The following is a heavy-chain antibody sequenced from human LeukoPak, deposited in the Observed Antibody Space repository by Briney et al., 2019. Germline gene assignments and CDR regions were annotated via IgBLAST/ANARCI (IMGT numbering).Heavy chain of an antibody. D-gene: IGHD6-13*01. CDR3: ARQGHQIAAVGATTLFDY. J-gene: IGHJ4*02. CDR2: IYYSGST. V-gene: IGHV4-59*08. CDR1: GGSINSYY. Sequence: SETLSLTCTVSGGSINSYYWSWIRQPPGKGLEWIGYIYYSGSTNYNPSPKSRVTISVDTSKNQFSLKLSSVTAADTAVYYCARQGHQIAAVGATTLFDYWGQGTLVTVSS.